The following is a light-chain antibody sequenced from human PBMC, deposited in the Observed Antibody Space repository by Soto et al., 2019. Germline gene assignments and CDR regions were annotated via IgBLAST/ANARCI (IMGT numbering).Light chain of an antibody. CDR3: QQSSNWPSIT. J-gene: IGKJ5*01. CDR2: DAS. CDR1: QSVSSY. V-gene: IGKV3-11*01. Sequence: VLTQSPATLSLSPGDRATLSCRASQSVSSYLAWYQQKPRQAPRLLIYDASTRATGIPARFSGSGSGTDFTPTISSLEPEDFAVYYCQQSSNWPSITFGQGTRLEIK.